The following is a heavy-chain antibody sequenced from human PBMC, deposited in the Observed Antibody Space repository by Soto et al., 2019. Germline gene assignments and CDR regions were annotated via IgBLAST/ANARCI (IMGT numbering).Heavy chain of an antibody. Sequence: QVQLVESGGGLAKPGGSLRLSCAASGFTFSDYYMSWIRQAPGKGLEWVSYISSSSSYTNYADSVKGRFTISRDNAKNSLYLQMNSLRAEDTSVYYCARDVYCSSTSCYLGAYGMAVWGQGTTVTVSS. CDR2: ISSSSSYT. J-gene: IGHJ6*02. D-gene: IGHD2-2*01. CDR1: GFTFSDYY. CDR3: ARDVYCSSTSCYLGAYGMAV. V-gene: IGHV3-11*06.